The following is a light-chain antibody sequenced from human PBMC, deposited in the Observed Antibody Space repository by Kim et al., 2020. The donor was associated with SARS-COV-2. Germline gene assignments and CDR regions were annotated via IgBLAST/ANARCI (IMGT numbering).Light chain of an antibody. CDR1: SSDIGSYNY. V-gene: IGLV2-14*03. J-gene: IGLJ1*01. Sequence: QSITLSCTGTSSDIGSYNYVSWYQQHPGKAPKLMIYDVSNRPSGVSNRFSGSKSGNTASLTISGLQAEDEADYYCSSYTSSSTPYVFGTGTKVTVL. CDR3: SSYTSSSTPYV. CDR2: DVS.